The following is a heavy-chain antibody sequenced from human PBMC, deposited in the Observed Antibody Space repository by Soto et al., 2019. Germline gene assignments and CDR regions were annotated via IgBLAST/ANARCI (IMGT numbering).Heavy chain of an antibody. CDR1: GGSISNYY. CDR2: ISNSGST. J-gene: IGHJ4*02. CDR3: ATESGSTYGYFDH. D-gene: IGHD5-18*01. Sequence: SETLALTCTVSGGSISNYYWSWIRQPPGKGLEWIGYISNSGSTGYNPSLKTRLSMSVDRSKNQFTLRLTSVTAADTAVYFCATESGSTYGYFDHWGQGTQVTVSS. V-gene: IGHV4-4*09.